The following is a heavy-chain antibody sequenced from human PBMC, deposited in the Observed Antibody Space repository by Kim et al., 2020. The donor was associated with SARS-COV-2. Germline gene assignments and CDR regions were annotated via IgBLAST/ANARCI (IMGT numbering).Heavy chain of an antibody. CDR2: LFNTGSP. Sequence: SETLSLTCTVSGASVSSSGSYWTWIRQNPEKGLEWIGYLFNTGSPYYNPSLRSRVNMAVDKSQNQLSLRLGSVTAADTAVYYCARGIYDTSGYYSFFDSWGQGTLVTVSS. CDR3: ARGIYDTSGYYSFFDS. V-gene: IGHV4-31*02. D-gene: IGHD3-22*01. J-gene: IGHJ4*02. CDR1: GASVSSSGSY.